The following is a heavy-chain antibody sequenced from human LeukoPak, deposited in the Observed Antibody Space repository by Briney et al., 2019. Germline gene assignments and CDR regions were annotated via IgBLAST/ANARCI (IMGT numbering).Heavy chain of an antibody. CDR1: GGSLSRLTYY. V-gene: IGHV4-39*01. CDR3: AGYSAGWSSGDGY. J-gene: IGHJ4*02. Sequence: SETLSLTCPVSGGSLSRLTYYWGWSRHPPGKGLEWVASVYYSGTTYYSPSLKSRVAISLNRSNNQFSLRLNSVTAADTAVYFCAGYSAGWSSGDGYWGQGTLVTVSS. D-gene: IGHD6-19*01. CDR2: VYYSGTT.